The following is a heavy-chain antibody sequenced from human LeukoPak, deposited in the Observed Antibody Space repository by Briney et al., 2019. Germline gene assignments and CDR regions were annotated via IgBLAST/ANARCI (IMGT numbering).Heavy chain of an antibody. CDR1: GFTFSRYT. CDR2: TSSNGGST. J-gene: IGHJ4*02. D-gene: IGHD3-10*01. Sequence: GGSLRLSCAASGFTFSRYTMHWVRQAPGKGLEYVSATSSNGGSTYYANSVKGRFTISRDNSKNTLYLQMGSLRAEDMAVYYCARTEYYGSGTSLFDYWGQGTLVTVSS. CDR3: ARTEYYGSGTSLFDY. V-gene: IGHV3-64*01.